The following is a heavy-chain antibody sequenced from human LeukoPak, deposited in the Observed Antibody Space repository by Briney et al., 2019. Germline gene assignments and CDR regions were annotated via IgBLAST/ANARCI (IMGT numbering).Heavy chain of an antibody. CDR3: ARGPWLGELN. D-gene: IGHD3-10*01. CDR2: IYYSGST. V-gene: IGHV4-39*07. Sequence: SETLSLTCTVSGGSISSSNYYWGWIRQPPGKGLKWIGSIYYSGSTYYNPSLKSRVTISVDTSKNQFSLKLSSVTAADTAVYYCARGPWLGELNWGQGTLVTVSS. J-gene: IGHJ4*02. CDR1: GGSISSSNYY.